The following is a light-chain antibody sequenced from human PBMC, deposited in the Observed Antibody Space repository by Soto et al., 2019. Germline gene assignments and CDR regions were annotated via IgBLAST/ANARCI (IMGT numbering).Light chain of an antibody. CDR3: CSYTTSSTYV. J-gene: IGLJ1*01. CDR1: SSDVGAYNY. CDR2: DVN. V-gene: IGLV2-14*03. Sequence: QSALTQPASVSGSPVQSIAISCTGTSSDVGAYNYFSWYQQHPGKAPKLMIYDVNNRPSGVSNRVSGSESGNTASLTSSGLQAEDEAHYYCCSYTTSSTYVFGPGTKLPVL.